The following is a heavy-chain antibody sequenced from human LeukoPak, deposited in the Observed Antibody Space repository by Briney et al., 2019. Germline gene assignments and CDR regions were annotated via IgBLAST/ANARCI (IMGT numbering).Heavy chain of an antibody. CDR2: TYHRSRWYN. Sequence: SQTLSLTCAISGDSVSSNAAAWNWIRQSPSRGLEWLGRTYHRSRWYNDYAVSVQSRITINPDTSKNQFSLQLDSVTPEDTAVYYCARDRYSSSWYRFDSWGQGTLVTVSS. CDR1: GDSVSSNAAA. CDR3: ARDRYSSSWYRFDS. V-gene: IGHV6-1*01. J-gene: IGHJ4*02. D-gene: IGHD6-13*01.